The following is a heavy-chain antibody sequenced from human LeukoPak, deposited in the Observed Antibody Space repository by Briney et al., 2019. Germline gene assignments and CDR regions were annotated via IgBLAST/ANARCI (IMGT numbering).Heavy chain of an antibody. V-gene: IGHV4-39*01. D-gene: IGHD2-21*02. CDR2: MYYSGIT. CDR1: GGSISSSRYY. Sequence: SETLSLTCTVSGGSISSSRYYWGWIRQPPGKWLGWIGSMYYSGITYYHPSLNRRLTISVDTSKNQFSLKLSSVAAADTAVYYCASQTDYYFDYWGQGTLVTVSS. CDR3: ASQTDYYFDY. J-gene: IGHJ4*02.